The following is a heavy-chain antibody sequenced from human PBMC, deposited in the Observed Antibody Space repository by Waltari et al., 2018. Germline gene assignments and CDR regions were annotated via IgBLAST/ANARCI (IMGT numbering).Heavy chain of an antibody. D-gene: IGHD6-13*01. CDR1: GYTFTSYA. CDR2: INAGNGNT. Sequence: QVQLVQSGAEVKKPGASLTVSCKASGYTFTSYAMHWLRQAPGQRLEWMGWINAGNGNTKYSQKFQGRVTITRDTSASTAYMELSSLRSEDTAVYYCARGRSSSWYLGYWGQGTLVTVSS. V-gene: IGHV1-3*01. J-gene: IGHJ4*02. CDR3: ARGRSSSWYLGY.